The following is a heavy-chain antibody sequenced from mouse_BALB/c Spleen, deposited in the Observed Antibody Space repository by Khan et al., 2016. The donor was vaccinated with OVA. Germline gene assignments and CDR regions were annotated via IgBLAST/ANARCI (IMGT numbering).Heavy chain of an antibody. Sequence: QIQLVQSGPELKKPGETVKISCKASGYTFTNYGMNWVKQAPGKGLKWMGWINTYTGEPTYADDFKGRFAFSLETSASTAYLQFNNLKHEDTATYFCARGGRRAMDYWGQGTSVTVPS. CDR1: GYTFTNYG. CDR3: ARGGRRAMDY. V-gene: IGHV9-3-1*01. CDR2: INTYTGEP. J-gene: IGHJ4*01.